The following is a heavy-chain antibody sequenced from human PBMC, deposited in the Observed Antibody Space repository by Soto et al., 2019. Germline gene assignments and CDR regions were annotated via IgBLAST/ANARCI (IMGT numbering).Heavy chain of an antibody. J-gene: IGHJ4*02. CDR2: IYYSGST. CDR3: ARGWFWVVYYFDY. V-gene: IGHV4-31*03. Sequence: QVQLQESGPGLVKPSQTLSLTCTVSDGSISSGGYYWSWIRQHPGKGLEWIGYIYYSGSTYYNPSLKSRVTISVDTSKNQFSLKLSSVTAADTAVYYCARGWFWVVYYFDYWGQGTLVTVSS. CDR1: DGSISSGGYY. D-gene: IGHD3-10*01.